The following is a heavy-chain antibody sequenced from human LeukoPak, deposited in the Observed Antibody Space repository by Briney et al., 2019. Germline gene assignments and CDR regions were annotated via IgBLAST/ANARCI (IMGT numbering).Heavy chain of an antibody. D-gene: IGHD6-19*01. CDR2: ISYDGSNK. Sequence: GGSLSLSCAASGFTFSSYAMHWVRQAPGKGLEWVAVISYDGSNKYYADSVKGRFTISRDNSKNTLYLQMNSLRPEDTAVYYCAREPYSSGWYIDYWGQGTLVTVSS. CDR3: AREPYSSGWYIDY. CDR1: GFTFSSYA. J-gene: IGHJ4*02. V-gene: IGHV3-30*04.